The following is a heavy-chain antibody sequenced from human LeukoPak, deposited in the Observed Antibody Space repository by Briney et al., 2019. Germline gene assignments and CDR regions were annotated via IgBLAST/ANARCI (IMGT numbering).Heavy chain of an antibody. CDR2: IYYSGST. CDR1: GGSISSYY. D-gene: IGHD6-13*01. V-gene: IGHV4-59*01. Sequence: SETLSLTCTVSGGSISSYYWSWIRQPPGKGLEWIGYIYYSGSTNYNPSLKSRVTISVDTSKNQSSLKLSSVTAADTAVYYCARGSSRRRESFDYWGQGTLVTVSS. CDR3: ARGSSRRRESFDY. J-gene: IGHJ4*02.